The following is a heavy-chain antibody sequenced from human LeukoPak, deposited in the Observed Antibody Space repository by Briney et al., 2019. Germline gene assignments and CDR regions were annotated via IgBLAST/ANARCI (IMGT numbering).Heavy chain of an antibody. V-gene: IGHV3-30*02. Sequence: GGSLRLSCAASGFTFSSYGMHWVRQAPGKGLEWVAFIRYDGSNKYYADSVKGRFTISRDNSKNTLYLQMNSLRAEDTAVYYCAKDITIFGVVIMRYYFDYWGQGTLVTVSS. D-gene: IGHD3-3*01. CDR2: IRYDGSNK. CDR3: AKDITIFGVVIMRYYFDY. CDR1: GFTFSSYG. J-gene: IGHJ4*02.